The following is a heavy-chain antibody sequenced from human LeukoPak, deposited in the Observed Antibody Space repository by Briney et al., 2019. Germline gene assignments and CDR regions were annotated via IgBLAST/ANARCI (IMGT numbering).Heavy chain of an antibody. CDR2: IYTSGST. CDR3: ARDHNDILTGYYTRYTLDY. V-gene: IGHV4-4*07. J-gene: IGHJ4*02. Sequence: SETLSLTCTVSGGSISSYYWSWIRQPAGKGLEWIGRIYTSGSTNYNPSLKSRVTMSVDTSKNQFSLKLSSVTAADTAVYYCARDHNDILTGYYTRYTLDYWGQGTLVTASS. D-gene: IGHD3-9*01. CDR1: GGSISSYY.